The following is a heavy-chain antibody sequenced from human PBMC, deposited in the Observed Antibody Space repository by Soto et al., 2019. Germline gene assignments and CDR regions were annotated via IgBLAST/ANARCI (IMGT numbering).Heavy chain of an antibody. CDR2: IYSGGST. V-gene: IGHV3-66*01. CDR3: ARDGSSSWYDY. CDR1: GFTVSSNY. D-gene: IGHD6-13*01. J-gene: IGHJ4*02. Sequence: EVQLVESGGGLVQPGGSLRLSCAASGFTVSSNYMSWVRQAPGQGLEWVSVIYSGGSTYYADSVKGRFTISRDNSKNTLYLQMNSLRAEDTAVYYCARDGSSSWYDYWGQGTLVTVSS.